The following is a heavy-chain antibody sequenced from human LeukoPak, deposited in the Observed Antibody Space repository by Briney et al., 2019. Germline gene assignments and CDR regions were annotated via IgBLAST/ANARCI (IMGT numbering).Heavy chain of an antibody. V-gene: IGHV4-59*08. CDR2: IYYSGST. D-gene: IGHD6-13*01. CDR3: ARRSPVSWYFDY. Sequence: SETLSLTCTVSGGSINSDYWSWIRQPPGKGLEWIGCIYYSGSTNFNPSLKNRVTISVDTSKNQFSLNLSSVAAADTAVYYCARRSPVSWYFDYWGQGTLVTVSS. J-gene: IGHJ4*02. CDR1: GGSINSDY.